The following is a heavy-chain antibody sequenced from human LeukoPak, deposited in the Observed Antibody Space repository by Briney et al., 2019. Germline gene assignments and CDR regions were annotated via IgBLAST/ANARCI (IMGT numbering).Heavy chain of an antibody. CDR3: ARDVVGSSWSDY. CDR2: ISTGSSYI. D-gene: IGHD6-13*01. V-gene: IGHV3-21*01. CDR1: GFTFSSYS. Sequence: GGSLRLSCAASGFTFSSYSMNWVRQAPGKGLEWVSSISTGSSYIYYADLVKGRFTISRDNAKNSLYLQMNSLRAEDTAVYYCARDVVGSSWSDYWGQGTLVTVSS. J-gene: IGHJ4*02.